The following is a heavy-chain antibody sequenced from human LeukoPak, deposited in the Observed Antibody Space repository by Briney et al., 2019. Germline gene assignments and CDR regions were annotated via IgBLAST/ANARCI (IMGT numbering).Heavy chain of an antibody. CDR3: ARTLHDFWSGYYSDY. D-gene: IGHD3-3*01. CDR1: GGSFSGYY. J-gene: IGHJ4*02. CDR2: INHSGST. V-gene: IGHV4-34*01. Sequence: KPSETLSLTCAVYGGSFSGYYWSWIRQPPGKGLEWIGEINHSGSTNYNPSLKSRVTISVDTSKNQFSLKLSSVTAADTAVYYCARTLHDFWSGYYSDYWGQGTLVTVSS.